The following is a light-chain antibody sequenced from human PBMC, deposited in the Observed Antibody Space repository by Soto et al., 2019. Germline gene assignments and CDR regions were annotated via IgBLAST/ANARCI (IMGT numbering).Light chain of an antibody. CDR1: QSVSGY. Sequence: IGFSQSPATLSLSTGETATLSCRASQSVSGYIGWYQQKPGQAPRLLIYADSNRATGIPARFSGSGSGTDFTLTISSLEPEDFSVYYCQQRYNWPITFGQGTRLEI. CDR2: ADS. CDR3: QQRYNWPIT. V-gene: IGKV3-11*01. J-gene: IGKJ5*01.